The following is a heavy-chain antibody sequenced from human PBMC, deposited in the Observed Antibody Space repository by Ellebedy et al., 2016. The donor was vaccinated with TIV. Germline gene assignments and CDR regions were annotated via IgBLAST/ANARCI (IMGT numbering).Heavy chain of an antibody. CDR3: ARKRGSYYGYFFDY. V-gene: IGHV3-23*01. D-gene: IGHD3-3*01. J-gene: IGHJ4*02. Sequence: GESLKISCAASGFAFSNYAMSWVRQAPGKGLEWVSPISGSGDITYYADSVKGRFTISRDNSKNTLYLQMNSLRVEDTAVYYCARKRGSYYGYFFDYWGQGTLVTGAS. CDR2: ISGSGDIT. CDR1: GFAFSNYA.